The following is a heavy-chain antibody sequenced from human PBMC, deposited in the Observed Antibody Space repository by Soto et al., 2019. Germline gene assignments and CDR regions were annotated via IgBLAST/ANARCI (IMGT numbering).Heavy chain of an antibody. V-gene: IGHV4-30-4*08. CDR1: GASVNSGDYY. J-gene: IGHJ3*02. Sequence: QVQLQESGPGLVKASQTLSLTCTVSGASVNSGDYYWSWVRQPPGRGLEWIGYIYYSETTDYNSSLMIRVQILVETFKNQFSLEVSSVTAAATAVYYCARAHRYYDSPDIWGQGTTVTVSS. CDR3: ARAHRYYDSPDI. D-gene: IGHD3-22*01. CDR2: IYYSETT.